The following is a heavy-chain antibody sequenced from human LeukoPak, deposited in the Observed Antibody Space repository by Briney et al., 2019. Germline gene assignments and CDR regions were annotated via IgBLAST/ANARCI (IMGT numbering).Heavy chain of an antibody. D-gene: IGHD3-16*01. Sequence: GGSLRLSCAASGFTFSSFGMHWVRQAPGKGLEWVAVIWYDGSNKYYADSVKGRFTISRDNSQNTLYLQMSSLTTEDTAVYYCVRDLGEADIFDYWGQGTLVTVSS. CDR1: GFTFSSFG. CDR3: VRDLGEADIFDY. V-gene: IGHV3-33*01. CDR2: IWYDGSNK. J-gene: IGHJ4*02.